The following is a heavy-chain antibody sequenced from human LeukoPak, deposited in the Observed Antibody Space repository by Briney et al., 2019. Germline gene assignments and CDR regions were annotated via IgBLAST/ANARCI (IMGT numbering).Heavy chain of an antibody. Sequence: SETLSLTCAVYGGSFSGYYWSWIRQPPGKGLEWIGEINHSGSTNYNPSLKSRVTISVDTSKNQFSLKLSSVTAADTAVYYCATRRDRTAVYWFDPWGQGTLVTVSS. CDR2: INHSGST. J-gene: IGHJ5*02. CDR3: ATRRDRTAVYWFDP. CDR1: GGSFSGYY. D-gene: IGHD1-1*01. V-gene: IGHV4-34*01.